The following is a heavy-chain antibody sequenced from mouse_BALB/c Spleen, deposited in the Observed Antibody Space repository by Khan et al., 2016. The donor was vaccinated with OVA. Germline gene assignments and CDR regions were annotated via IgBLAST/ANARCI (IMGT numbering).Heavy chain of an antibody. V-gene: IGHV9-3*02. CDR1: GYTFTNYG. Sequence: QFQLVQSGPELKKPGETVKISCKASGYTFTNYGMNWLKQAPGKGFKWMGWINTNTGEPTYAEAFKGRFAFSLETSANTAYLQINNLKNEDTATYFCAKEITSLFDYWGQGTSLTVSS. J-gene: IGHJ2*02. CDR2: INTNTGEP. CDR3: AKEITSLFDY. D-gene: IGHD1-1*01.